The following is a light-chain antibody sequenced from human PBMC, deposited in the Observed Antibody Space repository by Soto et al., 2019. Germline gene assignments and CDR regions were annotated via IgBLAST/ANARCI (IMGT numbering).Light chain of an antibody. V-gene: IGKV1-39*01. CDR1: QNIRNY. Sequence: DIQMTQSPSSLSASVGDRVTITCRASQNIRNYLNWYQQKPGKVPNLLIYGASNLQNGIPARFSGSGSETDFTLTINNLEPEDFAAYYCQQSYTAVFTFGPGTKVEIK. CDR3: QQSYTAVFT. CDR2: GAS. J-gene: IGKJ3*01.